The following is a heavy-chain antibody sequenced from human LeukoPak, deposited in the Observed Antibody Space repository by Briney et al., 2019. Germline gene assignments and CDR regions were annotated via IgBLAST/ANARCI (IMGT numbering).Heavy chain of an antibody. V-gene: IGHV3-30*02. CDR1: GFTFSNYG. J-gene: IGHJ4*02. CDR3: ARDSGFSGTQRGEY. Sequence: PGGSLRLSCAASGFTFSNYGMHWVRQAPGKGLEWVAFIRFDGSNKYYADSVKGRFTISRDNSKNTLYLQMNSLRAEDTAVYYCARDSGFSGTQRGEYWGQGTLVTVSS. D-gene: IGHD3/OR15-3a*01. CDR2: IRFDGSNK.